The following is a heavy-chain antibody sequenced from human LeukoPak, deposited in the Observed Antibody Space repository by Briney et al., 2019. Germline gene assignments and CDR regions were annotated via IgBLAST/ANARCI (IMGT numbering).Heavy chain of an antibody. Sequence: SETLSLTCAVYGGSFSGYYWSWIRQPPGKGLEWIGEINHSGSTNYNPSLKSRVTISVDTSKNQFSLKLSSVTAADTAVYYCAREYSSGWPGFVYWGQGTLVTVSS. CDR2: INHSGST. CDR1: GGSFSGYY. D-gene: IGHD6-19*01. CDR3: AREYSSGWPGFVY. J-gene: IGHJ4*02. V-gene: IGHV4-34*01.